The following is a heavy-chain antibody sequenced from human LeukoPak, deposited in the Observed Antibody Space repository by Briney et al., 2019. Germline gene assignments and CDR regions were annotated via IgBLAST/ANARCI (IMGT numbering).Heavy chain of an antibody. V-gene: IGHV4-30-4*01. CDR3: ARKSRTTYFFDY. CDR1: GGSINSVDYY. CDR2: IYYSGST. J-gene: IGHJ4*02. Sequence: SETLSLTSTVSGGSINSVDYYWTWIRQPPGKGLEWIGYIYYSGSTYYNPSLKSRVTMSIDTSRNQFSLKLTSVTAADTAVYYCARKSRTTYFFDYWGQGTLVTVSS. D-gene: IGHD1-14*01.